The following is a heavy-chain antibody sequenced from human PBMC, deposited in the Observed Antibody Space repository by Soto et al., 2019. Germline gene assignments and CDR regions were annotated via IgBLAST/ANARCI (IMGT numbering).Heavy chain of an antibody. Sequence: SEILSLTCTVSGGSISSGDYYWSWIRQPPGKGLEWIGYIYYSGSTYYNPSLKSRVTISVDTSKNQFSLKLSSVTAADTAVYYCARVPLEKYYYGSGSPFGGMDVWGQGTTVTVSS. J-gene: IGHJ6*02. CDR3: ARVPLEKYYYGSGSPFGGMDV. CDR2: IYYSGST. V-gene: IGHV4-30-4*01. CDR1: GGSISSGDYY. D-gene: IGHD3-10*01.